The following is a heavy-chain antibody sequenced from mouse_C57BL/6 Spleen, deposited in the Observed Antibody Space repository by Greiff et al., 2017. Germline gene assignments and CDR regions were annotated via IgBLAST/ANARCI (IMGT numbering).Heavy chain of an antibody. J-gene: IGHJ3*01. Sequence: EVQVVESGAELVRPGASVKLSCTASGFNIKDDYMHWVKQRPEQGLEWIGWIDPENGDTEYASKFQGKATITADTSSNTAYLQLSSLTSEDTAVYYCTTLGLFAYWGQGTLVTVSA. CDR1: GFNIKDDY. V-gene: IGHV14-4*01. CDR2: IDPENGDT. CDR3: TTLGLFAY.